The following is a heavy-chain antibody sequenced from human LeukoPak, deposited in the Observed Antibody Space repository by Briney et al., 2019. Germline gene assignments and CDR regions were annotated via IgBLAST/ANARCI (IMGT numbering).Heavy chain of an antibody. CDR3: ARWIVVVPAAMIGNWFDP. D-gene: IGHD2-2*01. CDR2: IYYSGST. V-gene: IGHV4-39*07. J-gene: IGHJ5*02. Sequence: SETLSLTCTVSGGSISSSSYYWGWIRQPPGKGLEWIGSIYYSGSTYYNPSLKSRVTISVDTSKNQFSLKLSSVTAADTAVYYCARWIVVVPAAMIGNWFDPWGQGTLVTVSS. CDR1: GGSISSSSYY.